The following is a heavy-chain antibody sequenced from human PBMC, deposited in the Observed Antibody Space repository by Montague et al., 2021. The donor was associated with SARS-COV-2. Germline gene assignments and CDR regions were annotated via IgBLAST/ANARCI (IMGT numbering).Heavy chain of an antibody. V-gene: IGHV4-31*03. CDR1: GGSISSGGYY. CDR2: TYYSGST. J-gene: IGHJ6*04. Sequence: TLSLTCTVSGGSISSGGYYWSWIRQHPGKGLEWIGYTYYSGSTYYNPSLKSRVTISVDTSKNQFSLKLSSVTAADTAVYYCARAAPWSFRDILTAYYYYYGMDVWGKGTAVTVSS. CDR3: ARAAPWSFRDILTAYYYYYGMDV. D-gene: IGHD3-9*01.